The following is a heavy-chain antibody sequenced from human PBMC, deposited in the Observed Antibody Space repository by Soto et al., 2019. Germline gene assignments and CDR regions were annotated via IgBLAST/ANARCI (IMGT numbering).Heavy chain of an antibody. J-gene: IGHJ5*02. CDR2: IIPIFGTA. V-gene: IGHV1-69*13. Sequence: ASVKVSCKASGGTFSSYAISWVRQAPGQGLEWMGGIIPIFGTANYAQKFQGRVTITADESTSTAYMELSSLRSEDTAVYYCARDDFWSGYARINWFDPWGQGTLVTVSS. D-gene: IGHD3-3*01. CDR3: ARDDFWSGYARINWFDP. CDR1: GGTFSSYA.